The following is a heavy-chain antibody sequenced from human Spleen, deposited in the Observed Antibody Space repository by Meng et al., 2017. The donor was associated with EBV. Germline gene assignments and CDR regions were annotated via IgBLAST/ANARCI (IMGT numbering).Heavy chain of an antibody. Sequence: VQLAVSAPWLVNPPGTPSPLSSVVCVSVLGHYWTWIRQPPGRGLEWLGYIYFTGSTNYNPSLKSRVTISVDTSKNQFSLRLTSVTAADTAVYYCARTGTTGGTFDYWGQGSLVTVSS. J-gene: IGHJ4*02. CDR3: ARTGTTGGTFDY. CDR1: CVSVLGHY. CDR2: IYFTGST. D-gene: IGHD1-1*01. V-gene: IGHV4-59*02.